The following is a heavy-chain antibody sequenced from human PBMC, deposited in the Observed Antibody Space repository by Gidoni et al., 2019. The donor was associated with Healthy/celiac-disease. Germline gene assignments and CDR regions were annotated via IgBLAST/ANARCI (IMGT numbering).Heavy chain of an antibody. V-gene: IGHV4-61*01. D-gene: IGHD3-16*02. CDR1: GGSVSSGSYY. Sequence: QVQLQESGPGLVKPSEPLSLTCTVSGGSVSSGSYYWSWIRQPPGKGLEWIGYIYYSGSTNYNPSLKSRVTISVDTSKNQFSLKLSSVTAADTAVYYCARDQRRYSNAFDIWGQGTMVTVSS. CDR2: IYYSGST. CDR3: ARDQRRYSNAFDI. J-gene: IGHJ3*02.